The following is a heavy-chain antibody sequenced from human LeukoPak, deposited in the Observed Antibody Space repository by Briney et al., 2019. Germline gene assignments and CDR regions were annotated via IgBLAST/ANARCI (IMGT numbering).Heavy chain of an antibody. CDR1: GYTFTGYY. CDR3: ARYCSGGSCYSYDAFDI. CDR2: INPNSGGT. D-gene: IGHD2-15*01. J-gene: IGHJ3*02. Sequence: ASVKVSCKSSGYTFTGYYMHWVRQAPGQGLEWMGWINPNSGGTNYAQKFQGGVTMTRDTSISTAYMELSRLRSDDTAVYYCARYCSGGSCYSYDAFDIWGQGTMVTVSS. V-gene: IGHV1-2*02.